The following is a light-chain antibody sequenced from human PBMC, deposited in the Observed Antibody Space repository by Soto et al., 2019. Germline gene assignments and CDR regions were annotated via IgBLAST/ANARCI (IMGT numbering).Light chain of an antibody. J-gene: IGLJ3*02. CDR1: SSDVGGYNY. CDR2: DVN. V-gene: IGLV2-14*03. Sequence: QSVLTQPASVSGSPGQSITISCTGTSSDVGGYNYVSWYQQNSGKAPKVIIYDVNNRPSGVSNRFSGSKSGNTASLTISGLQAEDEADYYCSSYTSSSTLVFGGGTKVTVL. CDR3: SSYTSSSTLV.